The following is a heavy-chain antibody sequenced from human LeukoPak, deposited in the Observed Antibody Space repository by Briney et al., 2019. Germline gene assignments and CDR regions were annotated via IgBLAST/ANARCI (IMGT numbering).Heavy chain of an antibody. D-gene: IGHD6-19*01. Sequence: GGSLRLSCAASGFTFSSYSMNWVRQAPGKGLEWVSSISSRSSYIYYADSVKGRFTISRDNAKNSLYLQMNSLRAEDTAVYYCARDFSSGWYGFDYWGQGTLVTVSS. V-gene: IGHV3-21*01. J-gene: IGHJ4*02. CDR2: ISSRSSYI. CDR1: GFTFSSYS. CDR3: ARDFSSGWYGFDY.